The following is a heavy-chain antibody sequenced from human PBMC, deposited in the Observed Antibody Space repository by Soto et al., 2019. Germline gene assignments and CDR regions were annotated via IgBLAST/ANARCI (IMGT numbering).Heavy chain of an antibody. J-gene: IGHJ6*02. CDR2: ISPYTGNT. D-gene: IGHD3-16*01. V-gene: IGHV1-18*01. CDR1: GYIFVNSG. Sequence: QVQRVQSGDEVKKPGASVKVSCKASGYIFVNSGLAWVRQAPGQGLEWMGWISPYTGNTHSATKVQGRLTMTTDTSTSKAYMDLGSLTSDDTAVYYCVMVDNYVTPTPQDVWGQGTTVTVSS. CDR3: VMVDNYVTPTPQDV.